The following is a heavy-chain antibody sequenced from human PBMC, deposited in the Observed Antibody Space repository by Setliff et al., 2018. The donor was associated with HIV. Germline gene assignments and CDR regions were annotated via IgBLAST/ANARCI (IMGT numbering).Heavy chain of an antibody. V-gene: IGHV4-4*07. CDR3: ARVSSTYWYSIFRNYYYHMDV. D-gene: IGHD2-8*02. CDR2: IYTSGSA. J-gene: IGHJ6*03. Sequence: SETLSLTCTVSGGSISSYYWSWIRQPAGKGQEWIGRIYTSGSANYNPSLKSRVTMSVDTSKNQFSLKLSSVTAADTAVYHCARVSSTYWYSIFRNYYYHMDVWGKGTTVTVSS. CDR1: GGSISSYY.